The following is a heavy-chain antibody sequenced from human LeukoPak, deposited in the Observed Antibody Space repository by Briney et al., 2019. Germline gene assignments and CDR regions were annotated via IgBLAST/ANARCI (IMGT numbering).Heavy chain of an antibody. J-gene: IGHJ4*02. CDR2: INPNSGGT. D-gene: IGHD1-1*01. Sequence: ASVKVSCKASGYTFTGYYMHWVRQAPGQGLEWMGWINPNSGGTNYAQKFQGRVTMTTDTSTSTAYMELRSLRSDDTAVYYCARDSRTTGTTYWGQGTLVTVSS. V-gene: IGHV1-2*02. CDR3: ARDSRTTGTTY. CDR1: GYTFTGYY.